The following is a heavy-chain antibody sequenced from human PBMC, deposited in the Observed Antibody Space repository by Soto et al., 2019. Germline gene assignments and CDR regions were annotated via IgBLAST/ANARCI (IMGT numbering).Heavy chain of an antibody. J-gene: IGHJ6*02. V-gene: IGHV1-18*01. Sequence: ASVKVSCKASGYTFTSYGISWVRQAPGQGLEWMGWNSAYNGNTNYAQKLQGRVTMTTDTSTSTAYMELRSLRSDDTAVYYCARVGGLGYCSSTSCKRYGMDVWGQGTTVTVSS. CDR2: NSAYNGNT. CDR1: GYTFTSYG. CDR3: ARVGGLGYCSSTSCKRYGMDV. D-gene: IGHD2-2*01.